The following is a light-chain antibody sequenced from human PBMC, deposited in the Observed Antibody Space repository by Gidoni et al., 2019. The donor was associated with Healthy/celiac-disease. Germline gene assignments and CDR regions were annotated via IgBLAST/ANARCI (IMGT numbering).Light chain of an antibody. CDR2: GAS. V-gene: IGKV3-20*01. J-gene: IGKJ4*01. CDR1: QSVSSSY. CDR3: QQYGSSPLT. Sequence: EIVLTQSPGTLSLSPGERATLSCRASQSVSSSYLAWYQPKPGQAPRLLIYGASSRATGIPDRFSGSGSGTDFTLTISRLDPEDFAVYYCQQYGSSPLTFGGGTKVEIK.